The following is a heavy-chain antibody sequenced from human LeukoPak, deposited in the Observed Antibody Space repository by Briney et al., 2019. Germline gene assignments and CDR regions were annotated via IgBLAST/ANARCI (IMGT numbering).Heavy chain of an antibody. CDR3: ARRVVPAAIDY. J-gene: IGHJ4*02. CDR1: GYTFTSYY. Sequence: ASVKVSCKASGYTFTSYYMHWVRQAPGQGLEWMGIINPSGGSTSYAQKFQGRVTMTRDMSISTAYMELSRLRSDDTAVYYCARRVVPAAIDYWGQGTLVTVSS. D-gene: IGHD2-2*01. V-gene: IGHV1-46*01. CDR2: INPSGGST.